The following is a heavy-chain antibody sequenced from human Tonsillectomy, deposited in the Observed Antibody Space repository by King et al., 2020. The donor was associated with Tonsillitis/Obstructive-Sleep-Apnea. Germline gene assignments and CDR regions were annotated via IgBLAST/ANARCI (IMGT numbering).Heavy chain of an antibody. Sequence: ITLKESGPTLVKPTQTLTLTCTFSGFSLSTSGVGVGWIRQPPGKALEWLALIYWDDDKRYSPSLKSRLTITKDTTKNPVVLTMTNMDPVDTATFYCAHRLEYSRSSWGFDYWGQGALVTVSS. CDR3: AHRLEYSRSSWGFDY. CDR1: GFSLSTSGVG. V-gene: IGHV2-5*02. D-gene: IGHD6-6*01. J-gene: IGHJ4*02. CDR2: IYWDDDK.